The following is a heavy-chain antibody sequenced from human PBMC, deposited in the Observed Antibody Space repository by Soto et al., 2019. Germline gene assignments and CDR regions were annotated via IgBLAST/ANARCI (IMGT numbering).Heavy chain of an antibody. V-gene: IGHV3-33*01. CDR3: ARDLDDYGDDGVPNWYFDL. Sequence: QVQLVESGGGVVQPGRSLRLSCAASGFTFSSYGMHWVRQAPGKGLEWVAVIWYDGSNKYYADSVKGRFTISRDNSKNTLYLQMNSLRAEDTAVYYCARDLDDYGDDGVPNWYFDLWGRGTLVTVSS. CDR1: GFTFSSYG. J-gene: IGHJ2*01. CDR2: IWYDGSNK. D-gene: IGHD4-17*01.